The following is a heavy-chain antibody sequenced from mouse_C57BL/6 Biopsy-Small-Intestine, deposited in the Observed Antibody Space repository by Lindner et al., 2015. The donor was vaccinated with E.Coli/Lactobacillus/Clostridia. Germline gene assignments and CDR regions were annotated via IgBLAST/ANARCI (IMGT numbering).Heavy chain of an antibody. D-gene: IGHD2-13*01. J-gene: IGHJ3*01. CDR2: IDPANGNT. V-gene: IGHV14-3*01. CDR3: ARGRLYYGDYEFAY. CDR1: GFNIKDDY. Sequence: VQLQESGADLVRPGASVKLSCTASGFNIKDDYMHWVKQRPEQGLEWIGRIDPANGNTKYAPKFQDKATITADTSSNTAYLQLSSLTSEDTAVYYCARGRLYYGDYEFAYWGQGTLVTVSA.